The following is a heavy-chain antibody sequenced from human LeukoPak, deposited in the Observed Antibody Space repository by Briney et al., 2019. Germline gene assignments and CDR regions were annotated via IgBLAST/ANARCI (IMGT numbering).Heavy chain of an antibody. CDR2: IWYGGSNK. CDR3: AKSGPYCSSTSCNYFDY. J-gene: IGHJ4*02. Sequence: GGSLRLSCAASGFTFNNYDMHWVRQAPGKGLEWVAVIWYGGSNKYYADSVKGRFTISRDNPKNALFLQMNSLRAEDTAVYYCAKSGPYCSSTSCNYFDYWGQGTLVTVSS. CDR1: GFTFNNYD. V-gene: IGHV3-33*06. D-gene: IGHD2-2*01.